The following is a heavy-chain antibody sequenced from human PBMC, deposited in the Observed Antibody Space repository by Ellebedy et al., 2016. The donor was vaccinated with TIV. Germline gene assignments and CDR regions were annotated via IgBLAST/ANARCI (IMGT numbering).Heavy chain of an antibody. J-gene: IGHJ4*02. V-gene: IGHV1-2*02. D-gene: IGHD6-6*01. CDR1: GYTFTGYY. CDR2: INPNSGGT. CDR3: ASTYSSSYNFDY. Sequence: ASVKVSXXASGYTFTGYYMHWVRQAPGQGLEWMGWINPNSGGTNYAQKFQGRVTMTRNTSISTAYMELSSLRSEDTAVYYCASTYSSSYNFDYWGQGTLVTVSS.